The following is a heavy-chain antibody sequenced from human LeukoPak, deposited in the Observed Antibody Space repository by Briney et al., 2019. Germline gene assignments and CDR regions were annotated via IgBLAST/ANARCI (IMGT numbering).Heavy chain of an antibody. CDR2: IYASGSA. CDR3: SREPEP. CDR1: GGSISGYY. Sequence: SETLSLTCTVSGGSISGYYWTWLRQPAGKGLEWIGRIYASGSASYNPSLESRVTMSADTSKNEISLKLTSVTAADTAVYYCSREPEPWGQGTLVTVSS. J-gene: IGHJ5*02. V-gene: IGHV4-4*07.